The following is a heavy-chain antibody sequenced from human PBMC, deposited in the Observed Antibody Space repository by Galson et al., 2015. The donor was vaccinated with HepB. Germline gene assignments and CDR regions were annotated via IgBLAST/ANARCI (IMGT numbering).Heavy chain of an antibody. V-gene: IGHV3-48*01. Sequence: SLRLSCAASGFTFSTYSMNWVRQAPGKGLEWVSYISSSSSTIYYADSVKGRFTISRDNAKNSLYLQMNSLRAEDTAVYYCARRGPVPGERYFQHWGQGTLVTISS. CDR2: ISSSSSTI. CDR1: GFTFSTYS. CDR3: ARRGPVPGERYFQH. D-gene: IGHD6-19*01. J-gene: IGHJ1*01.